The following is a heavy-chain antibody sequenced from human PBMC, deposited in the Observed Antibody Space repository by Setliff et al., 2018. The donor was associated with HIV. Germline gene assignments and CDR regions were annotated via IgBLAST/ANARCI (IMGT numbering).Heavy chain of an antibody. CDR1: GGSISGYY. V-gene: IGHV4-34*04. J-gene: IGHJ6*02. Sequence: PSETLSLTCAVYGGSISGYYWSWIRQPPGKGLEWIGEINPVGRNDNYNPSLNNRAAIVLDTSKNQFSLWLTSVTAADTAVYYCARDKRASFDGLDVWGQGTTVTVSS. CDR2: INPVGRND. D-gene: IGHD6-25*01. CDR3: ARDKRASFDGLDV.